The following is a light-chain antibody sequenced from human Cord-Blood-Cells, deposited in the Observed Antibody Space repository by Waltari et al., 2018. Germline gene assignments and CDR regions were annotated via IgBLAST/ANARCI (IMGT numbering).Light chain of an antibody. CDR3: QQYNNWPPWT. J-gene: IGKJ1*01. Sequence: EIVMTQSPATLSVSPGERATLSCRASQSVSSNLAWYQQKHGQAPRLLIYGASTKATGIPARFSGRESVTECTLTISSLQSEDFAFYYCQQYNNWPPWTFGQGTKVEIK. V-gene: IGKV3-15*01. CDR1: QSVSSN. CDR2: GAS.